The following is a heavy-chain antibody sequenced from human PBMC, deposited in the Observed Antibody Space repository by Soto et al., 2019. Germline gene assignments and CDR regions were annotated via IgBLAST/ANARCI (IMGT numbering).Heavy chain of an antibody. D-gene: IGHD3-16*01. CDR2: ISAYNGNT. CDR1: GGTFTCCG. CDR3: ASGITIGGVLNGMDV. V-gene: IGHV1-18*01. Sequence: ASMLVSWKDFGGTFTCCGISWVRQAPGRGLEWMGWISAYNGNTNYAQKLQGRVTMTTDTSTSTAYRELRSLRSDDTAVYYCASGITIGGVLNGMDVWGQ. J-gene: IGHJ6*02.